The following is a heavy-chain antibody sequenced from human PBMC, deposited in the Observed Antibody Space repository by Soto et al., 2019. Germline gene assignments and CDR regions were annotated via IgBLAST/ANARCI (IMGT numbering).Heavy chain of an antibody. CDR1: GFTFRSYA. V-gene: IGHV3-23*01. J-gene: IGHJ5*02. D-gene: IGHD6-13*01. CDR2: ISGSGGST. Sequence: EVQLLESGGGLVQPGGSLRLSCAASGFTFRSYAMSWVRQAPGKGREWVSAISGSGGSTYYADSVKGRFTISRDNSKNTLYLQMNSLRAEDTAVYYCAKTYIASAEGGWFDPWGQGTLVTVSS. CDR3: AKTYIASAEGGWFDP.